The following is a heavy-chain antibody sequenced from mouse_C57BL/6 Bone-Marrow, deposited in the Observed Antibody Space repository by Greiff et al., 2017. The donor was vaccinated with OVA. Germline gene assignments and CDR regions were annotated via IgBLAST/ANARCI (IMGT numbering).Heavy chain of an antibody. Sequence: QVQLKQSGAELVKPGASVKMSCKASGYTFTSYWITWVKQRPGQGLEWIGDIYPGSGSTNYNEKFKSKATLTVDTSSSTAYMQLSSLTSEDSAVYYCARNSNYVYAMDYWGQGTSVTVSS. V-gene: IGHV1-55*01. CDR2: IYPGSGST. D-gene: IGHD2-5*01. CDR3: ARNSNYVYAMDY. CDR1: GYTFTSYW. J-gene: IGHJ4*01.